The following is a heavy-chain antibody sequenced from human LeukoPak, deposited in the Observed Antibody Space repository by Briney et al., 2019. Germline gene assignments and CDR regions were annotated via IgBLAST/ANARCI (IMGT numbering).Heavy chain of an antibody. CDR3: ARDMYYYGSGPDY. V-gene: IGHV3-7*01. CDR1: GFTFSSYW. J-gene: IGHJ4*02. CDR2: IKQDGSEK. Sequence: GGSLRLSCAASGFTFSSYWMSWVRQAPGKGLEWVANIKQDGSEKYYVDSVKGRSTISRDNAKNSLYLQMNSLRAEDTAVYYCARDMYYYGSGPDYWGQGTLVTVSS. D-gene: IGHD3-10*01.